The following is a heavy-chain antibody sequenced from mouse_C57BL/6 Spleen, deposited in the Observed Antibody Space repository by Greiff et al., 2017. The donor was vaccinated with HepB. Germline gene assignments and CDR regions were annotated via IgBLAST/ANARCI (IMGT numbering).Heavy chain of an antibody. CDR3: AKDGYYLKFDY. J-gene: IGHJ2*01. D-gene: IGHD2-3*01. CDR2: ISSGSSTI. Sequence: EVKLVESGGGLVKPGGSLKLSCAASGFTFSDYGMHWVRQAPEKGLAWVAYISSGSSTIYYADTVKGRFTISRDNAKNTLFLQMTSLRSEDTAMYYCAKDGYYLKFDYWGQGTTLTVSS. CDR1: GFTFSDYG. V-gene: IGHV5-17*01.